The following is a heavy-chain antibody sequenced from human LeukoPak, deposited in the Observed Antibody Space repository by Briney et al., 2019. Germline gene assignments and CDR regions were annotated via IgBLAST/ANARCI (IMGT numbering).Heavy chain of an antibody. D-gene: IGHD5-12*01. CDR1: GGTSSSVA. CDR3: ARGESGGGYDEGAFDY. CDR2: ISPNNGIA. V-gene: IGHV1-18*01. J-gene: IGHJ4*02. Sequence: SVNLSCKVSGGTSSSVATSWVRQAPGRGREWVGRISPNNGIANYAQKLQGRVTMTTDTSTSTAYMELRSLRSDDTAVYYCARGESGGGYDEGAFDYWGQGTLVTVSS.